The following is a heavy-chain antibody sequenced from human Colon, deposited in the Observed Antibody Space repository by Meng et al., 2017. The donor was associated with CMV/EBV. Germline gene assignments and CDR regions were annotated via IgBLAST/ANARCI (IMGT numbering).Heavy chain of an antibody. D-gene: IGHD2-2*01. CDR3: ARATKSSCWEVLDY. J-gene: IGHJ4*01. CDR2: SYYTGST. V-gene: IGHV4-34*01. CDR1: GESFSGYY. Sequence: VQSQTVGADMLKPSQPLSLPCAVYGESFSGYYWTWIRQPPGRGLEWIGESYYTGSTNYSPSLKSRVTISLDTSKNQFSLKLNSVTAADTAVYYCARATKSSCWEVLDYWGHGTLVTVSS.